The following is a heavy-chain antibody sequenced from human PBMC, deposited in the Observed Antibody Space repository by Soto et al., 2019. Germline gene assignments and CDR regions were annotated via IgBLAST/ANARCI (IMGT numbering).Heavy chain of an antibody. CDR2: IDPSDSYT. J-gene: IGHJ4*02. CDR3: TNQGRHQTLDY. V-gene: IGHV5-10-1*01. Sequence: GESLKISCKASGYNFISYWINWVRQKPGKGLEWMGRIDPSDSYTNYSPSFQGHVTISADKSISTAYLQWSSLKASDTAMYYCTNQGRHQTLDYWGQGTLVAVSS. CDR1: GYNFISYW. D-gene: IGHD2-2*01.